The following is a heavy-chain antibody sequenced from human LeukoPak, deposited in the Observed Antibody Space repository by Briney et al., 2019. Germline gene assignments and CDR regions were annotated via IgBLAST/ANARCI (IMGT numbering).Heavy chain of an antibody. D-gene: IGHD6-19*01. V-gene: IGHV4-39*01. J-gene: IGHJ5*02. Sequence: SETLSLTCTVSGGSISSSSYYWGWIRQPPGKGLEWIGSIYYSGSTYYNPSLKSRVTISVDTSRNQFSMNLNSVTAADTAVYYCAKGAGPPWFDPWGQGTLVTVSS. CDR1: GGSISSSSYY. CDR3: AKGAGPPWFDP. CDR2: IYYSGST.